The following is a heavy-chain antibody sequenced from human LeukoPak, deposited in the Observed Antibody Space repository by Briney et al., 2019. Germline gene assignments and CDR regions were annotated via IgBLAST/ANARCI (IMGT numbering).Heavy chain of an antibody. CDR3: ARVESAAGTGNWFEP. D-gene: IGHD6-13*01. Sequence: GGSLSLSCAASGFTVSNYYMTWVRQAPGKGLEWVSVIYSGGSSYYADSVKGRFTMSRDNSKNTLYLQMSSLRAEDTAVYYCARVESAAGTGNWFEPWGQGTLVTLSS. J-gene: IGHJ5*02. CDR2: IYSGGSS. CDR1: GFTVSNYY. V-gene: IGHV3-66*01.